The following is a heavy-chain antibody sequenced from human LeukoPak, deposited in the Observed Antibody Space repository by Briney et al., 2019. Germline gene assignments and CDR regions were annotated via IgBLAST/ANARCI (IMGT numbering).Heavy chain of an antibody. V-gene: IGHV1-24*01. CDR2: FDPEDGET. CDR1: GYTLTELS. Sequence: ASVKVSCKVSGYTLTELSMHWVRQAPGRGLEWMGGFDPEDGETIYAQKFQGRVTMTEDTSTDTAYMELSSLRSEDTAVYYCTRRPIVGVPAPIDYWGQGNLVTVSS. CDR3: TRRPIVGVPAPIDY. D-gene: IGHD2-2*01. J-gene: IGHJ4*02.